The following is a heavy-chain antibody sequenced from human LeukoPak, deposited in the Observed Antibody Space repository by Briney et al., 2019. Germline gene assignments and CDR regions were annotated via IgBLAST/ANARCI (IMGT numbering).Heavy chain of an antibody. CDR2: ISTSSSYI. J-gene: IGHJ3*02. V-gene: IGHV3-21*01. Sequence: GGSLRLSCAASGFTFSSYGMNWVRQAPGEGLEWVSSISTSSSYIYYADSMRGRFTISRDNAKNSLYLQMNSLRAEDTAVYYCARGRGFSSSSDAFDIWGQGTMVTVSS. D-gene: IGHD6-6*01. CDR1: GFTFSSYG. CDR3: ARGRGFSSSSDAFDI.